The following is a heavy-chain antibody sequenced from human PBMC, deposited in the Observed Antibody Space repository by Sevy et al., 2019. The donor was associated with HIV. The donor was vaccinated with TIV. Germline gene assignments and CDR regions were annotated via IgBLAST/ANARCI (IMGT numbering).Heavy chain of an antibody. Sequence: GGSLRLSCAASGFTFDDYAMHWVRQAPGKGLEWVSGISWNSGTIVYADSVKGRFTISRDNDKNSLYLQMNSLSAEDTALYYCATAHYDSSGYYIDYWGQGTLVTVSS. D-gene: IGHD3-22*01. CDR3: ATAHYDSSGYYIDY. CDR1: GFTFDDYA. J-gene: IGHJ4*02. V-gene: IGHV3-9*01. CDR2: ISWNSGTI.